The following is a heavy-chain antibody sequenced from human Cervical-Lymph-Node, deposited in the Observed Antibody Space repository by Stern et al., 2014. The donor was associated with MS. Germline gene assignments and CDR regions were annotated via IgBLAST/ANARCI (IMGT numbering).Heavy chain of an antibody. CDR1: GFSLSTSGMC. V-gene: IGHV2-70*01. Sequence: QVTLRESGPGLVKPTQTLTLTCTFSGFSLSTSGMCVSWIRQPPGKALEXLRLIAWDDYTNYSTSLRTRLTISKDTTKNQVVLTMTNVDPVDTATYYCAPSHTVSELYRFDYWGQGTLVTVSS. CDR2: IAWDDYT. J-gene: IGHJ4*02. D-gene: IGHD3-16*02. CDR3: APSHTVSELYRFDY.